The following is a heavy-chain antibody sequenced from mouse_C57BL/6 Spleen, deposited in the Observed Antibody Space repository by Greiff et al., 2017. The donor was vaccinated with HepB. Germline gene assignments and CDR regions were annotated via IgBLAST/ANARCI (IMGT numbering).Heavy chain of an antibody. Sequence: EVKLVESGGGLVKPGGSLKLSCAASGFTFSDYGMHWVRQAPEKGLEWVAYISRGSSTIYYADTVKGRFTISRDNAKNTLFLQMTSLRSEDTAMYYCARSDYYYVYWYFDVWGTGTTVTVSS. D-gene: IGHD1-1*01. CDR3: ARSDYYYVYWYFDV. V-gene: IGHV5-17*01. CDR1: GFTFSDYG. J-gene: IGHJ1*03. CDR2: ISRGSSTI.